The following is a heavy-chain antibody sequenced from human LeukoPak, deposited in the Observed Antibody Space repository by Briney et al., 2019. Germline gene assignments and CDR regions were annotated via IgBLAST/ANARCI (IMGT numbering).Heavy chain of an antibody. CDR3: ARDFAPALGYDYVWGSYRQEGAFDI. CDR1: GGSISSYY. Sequence: SETLSLTCTVSGGSISSYYWSWIRQPPGKGLEWIGYIYYSGSTNYNPSLKSRFHISVDTSKNQFSLKLSSVTAADTAVYYCARDFAPALGYDYVWGSYRQEGAFDIWGQGTMVTVSS. CDR2: IYYSGST. V-gene: IGHV4-59*01. J-gene: IGHJ3*02. D-gene: IGHD3-16*02.